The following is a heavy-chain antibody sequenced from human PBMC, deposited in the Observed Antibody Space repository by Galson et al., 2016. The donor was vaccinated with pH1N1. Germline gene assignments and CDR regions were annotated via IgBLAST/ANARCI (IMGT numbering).Heavy chain of an antibody. Sequence: SETLSLTCTVSGDSIGRNSYQLGWIRQPPGKGLEWIALIDHVGNTYSNPSLKSRLTISVDTSKNHISLHLSSVPAADTAVYYCARGRLHERWFDPWGQGTLVTVSS. CDR1: GDSIGRNSYQ. J-gene: IGHJ5*02. D-gene: IGHD4-11*01. CDR3: ARGRLHERWFDP. CDR2: IDHVGNT. V-gene: IGHV4-39*07.